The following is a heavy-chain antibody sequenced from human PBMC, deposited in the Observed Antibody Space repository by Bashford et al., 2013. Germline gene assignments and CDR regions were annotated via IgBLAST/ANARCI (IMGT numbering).Heavy chain of an antibody. CDR2: ISYDGSNK. V-gene: IGHV3-30-3*01. Sequence: GGSLRLSCAASGFTFSSYAMHWVRQAPGKGLEWVAVISYDGSNKYYADSVKGRFTISRDNSKNTLYLQMNSLRAEDTAVYYCARGQDITMVRGDYRIDYWGQGTLVTVSS. J-gene: IGHJ4*02. CDR3: ARGQDITMVRGDYRIDY. D-gene: IGHD3-10*01. CDR1: GFTFSSYA.